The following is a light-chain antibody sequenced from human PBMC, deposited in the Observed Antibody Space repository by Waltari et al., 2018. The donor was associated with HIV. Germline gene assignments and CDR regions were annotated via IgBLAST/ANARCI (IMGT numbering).Light chain of an antibody. V-gene: IGKV2-28*01. CDR3: MQALPRYT. J-gene: IGKJ2*01. CDR1: QSLLHSNGYNY. Sequence: DIVMTQSPLSLPVTPGEPASISCRSSQSLLHSNGYNYLDWYLQKPGQSPQLLIYLGSNRASGVPDRFSGSGSGTDFTLKISRVEAEDVGVYYCMQALPRYTFGQGTKLEIK. CDR2: LGS.